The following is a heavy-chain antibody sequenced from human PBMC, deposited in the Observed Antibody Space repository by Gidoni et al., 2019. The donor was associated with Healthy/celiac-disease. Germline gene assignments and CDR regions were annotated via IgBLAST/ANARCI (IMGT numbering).Heavy chain of an antibody. Sequence: EVQLLASGGGLVQPGGSLRLSCAASGFTFSSYAMSWVRQARGKGLAWVSAISGSGGRTYYADSVKGRFNISRDKSKNTLYLQMNSLRAEDTAVYYCAETGIIVGARDIAFDIWGQGTMVTVSS. CDR3: AETGIIVGARDIAFDI. V-gene: IGHV3-23*01. J-gene: IGHJ3*02. D-gene: IGHD1-26*01. CDR1: GFTFSSYA. CDR2: ISGSGGRT.